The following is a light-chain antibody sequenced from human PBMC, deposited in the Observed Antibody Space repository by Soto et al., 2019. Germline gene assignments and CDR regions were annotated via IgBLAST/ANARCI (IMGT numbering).Light chain of an antibody. V-gene: IGLV1-40*01. J-gene: IGLJ2*01. CDR2: VNS. CDR3: QSYDSSLSVV. CDR1: SSNIGAGYD. Sequence: QSVLTQPPSVSGAPGQRVTLSCTGSSSNIGAGYDVHWYQQLPGTAPKLLIYVNSNRPSGVPDRFSGSKSGTSASLAITGLQAEDEADYYCQSYDSSLSVVFGGGTKLTVL.